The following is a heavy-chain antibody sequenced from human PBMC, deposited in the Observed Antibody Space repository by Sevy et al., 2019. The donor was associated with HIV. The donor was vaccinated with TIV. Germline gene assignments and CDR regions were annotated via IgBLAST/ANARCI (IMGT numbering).Heavy chain of an antibody. Sequence: SETLSLTCVVSGGSFSGYYWTWIRQPPGKVLEWIGEINNSATPNHSPSLKSRVTISVDTSKNQFSLKLKSVTAADTAVYFCAGGIAAAGNSYYYGMDVWGQGTTVTVSS. CDR2: INNSATP. D-gene: IGHD6-13*01. V-gene: IGHV4-34*01. J-gene: IGHJ6*02. CDR3: AGGIAAAGNSYYYGMDV. CDR1: GGSFSGYY.